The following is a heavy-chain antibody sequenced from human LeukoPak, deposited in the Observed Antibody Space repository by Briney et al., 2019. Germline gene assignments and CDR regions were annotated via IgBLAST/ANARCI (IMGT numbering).Heavy chain of an antibody. CDR2: INHSGST. CDR3: ARVPGRPADVFDH. D-gene: IGHD2-2*01. CDR1: GGSLSGYS. J-gene: IGHJ4*01. V-gene: IGHV4-34*01. Sequence: PSETLSLTCAVYGGSLSGYSWSWIRQPPGKGLEWIGEINHSGSTNYNPSLKSRVTISADTSKNQLSLKLSAVTAADTAFYYCARVPGRPADVFDHWGQEPWSPSPQ.